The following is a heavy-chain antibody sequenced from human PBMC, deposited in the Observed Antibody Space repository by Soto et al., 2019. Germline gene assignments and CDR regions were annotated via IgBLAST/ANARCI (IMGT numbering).Heavy chain of an antibody. V-gene: IGHV3-7*01. CDR1: GFTFSTSW. CDR3: ARDPSYGAIDD. D-gene: IGHD3-10*01. Sequence: EVQLLEAGGGLVQPGGSLRLSCAASGFTFSTSWMAWVRQAPGKGLEWVADIKQDGSEKNYVDSVKGRVTISRDNAKSSLYLQMNSLRAEDTAVYYCARDPSYGAIDDWGLGTLVTVSS. J-gene: IGHJ4*02. CDR2: IKQDGSEK.